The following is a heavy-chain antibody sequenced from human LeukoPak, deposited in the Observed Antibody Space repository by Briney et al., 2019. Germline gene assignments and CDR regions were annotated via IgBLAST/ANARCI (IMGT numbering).Heavy chain of an antibody. CDR1: GGSISSYY. V-gene: IGHV4-59*08. Sequence: SETLSLTCTVSGGSISSYYWSWIRQPPGKGLEWIGYIYYIGSTNYNPSLKSRVTISEDTSKNQFSLKLSSVTTADTAVYYCARHAIAMGFDCWGQGTLVTVSS. CDR3: ARHAIAMGFDC. CDR2: IYYIGST. J-gene: IGHJ4*02. D-gene: IGHD6-19*01.